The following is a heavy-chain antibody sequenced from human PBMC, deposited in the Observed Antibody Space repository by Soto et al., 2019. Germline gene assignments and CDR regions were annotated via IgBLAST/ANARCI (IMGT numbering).Heavy chain of an antibody. J-gene: IGHJ4*02. V-gene: IGHV1-2*02. CDR3: ARSSGRFSDFDH. CDR2: INPNSGDT. Sequence: SVKVSCKTSGYTFTAYDLHWVRQAPGQGLEWMGWINPNSGDTNYAQKFQGRVTMTRDTSISTAYMDLTRLTSDDTAVFYCARSSGRFSDFDHWGQGTLVTVSS. CDR1: GYTFTAYD. D-gene: IGHD1-26*01.